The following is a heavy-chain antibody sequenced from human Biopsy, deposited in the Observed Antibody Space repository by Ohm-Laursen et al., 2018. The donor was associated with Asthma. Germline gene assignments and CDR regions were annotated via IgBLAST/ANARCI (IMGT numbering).Heavy chain of an antibody. CDR3: AKERYYDFWSGYPI. D-gene: IGHD3-3*01. Sequence: SLRLSCTASGFSFNSYGMHWVRQAPDKGLEWVAVMSFDGRQTYYADSVKGRFTISRDNSKNTLYLQMNSLRAEDTAVYYCAKERYYDFWSGYPIWGQGTTVTVSS. CDR2: MSFDGRQT. CDR1: GFSFNSYG. V-gene: IGHV3-30*18. J-gene: IGHJ3*02.